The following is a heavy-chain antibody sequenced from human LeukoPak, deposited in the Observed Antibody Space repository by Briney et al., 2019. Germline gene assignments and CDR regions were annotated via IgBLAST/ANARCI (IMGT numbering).Heavy chain of an antibody. D-gene: IGHD2-2*01. CDR1: GFTFSSYW. Sequence: GGSLRLSCAASGFTFSSYWMSWVRQAPGKGLEWVSYISSSGSTIYYADSVQGRFTISRDNAKNSLYLQMNSLRAEDTAVYYCARDPLSNIVVVPAAFDYWGQGTLVTVSS. CDR2: ISSSGSTI. V-gene: IGHV3-48*01. CDR3: ARDPLSNIVVVPAAFDY. J-gene: IGHJ4*02.